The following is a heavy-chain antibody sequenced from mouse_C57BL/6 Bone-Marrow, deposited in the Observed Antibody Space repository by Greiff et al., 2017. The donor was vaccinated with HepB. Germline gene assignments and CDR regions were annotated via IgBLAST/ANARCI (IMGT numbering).Heavy chain of an antibody. J-gene: IGHJ3*01. CDR1: GFTFSSYT. D-gene: IGHD1-1*01. V-gene: IGHV5-9*01. CDR2: ISGGGGNT. CDR3: ARHMDYGSSLAY. Sequence: EVQVVESGGGLVKPGGSLKLSCAASGFTFSSYTMSWVRQTPEKRLEWVATISGGGGNTYYPDSVKGRFTISRDNAKNTLYLQMSSLRSEDTALYYCARHMDYGSSLAYWGQGTLVTVSA.